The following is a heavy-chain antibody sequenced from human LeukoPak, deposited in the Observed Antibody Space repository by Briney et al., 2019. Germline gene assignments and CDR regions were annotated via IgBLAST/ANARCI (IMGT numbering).Heavy chain of an antibody. CDR3: SRGSGISFGGIDY. Sequence: RASVKVSCKASGYTFTGYYLHWVRQAPGQGLEWMGWIHPKSGDTHYAQKFLGRVTLTRDTSTTIVYMELKWLTSDDTAVYYCSRGSGISFGGIDYWGQGTLVTVSS. CDR2: IHPKSGDT. J-gene: IGHJ4*02. V-gene: IGHV1-2*02. CDR1: GYTFTGYY. D-gene: IGHD3-16*01.